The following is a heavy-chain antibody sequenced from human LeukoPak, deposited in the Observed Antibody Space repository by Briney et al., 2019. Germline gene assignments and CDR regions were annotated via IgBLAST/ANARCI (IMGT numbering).Heavy chain of an antibody. CDR2: IYPGGSDT. D-gene: IGHD4-17*01. V-gene: IGHV5-51*01. J-gene: IGHJ4*02. Sequence: GESLKISCKGSGYGFTSYWSGWVRQMRGKGLEWMGIIYPGGSDTRYSPSCQGQVTSSAGKSTSTAYQQRSSLQASDTAIYYCARNPTPGPYGAYFDYWGQGTLVTVSS. CDR1: GYGFTSYW. CDR3: ARNPTPGPYGAYFDY.